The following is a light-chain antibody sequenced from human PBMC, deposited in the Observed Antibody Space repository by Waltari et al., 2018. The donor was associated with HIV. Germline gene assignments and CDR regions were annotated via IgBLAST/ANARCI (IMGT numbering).Light chain of an antibody. CDR1: NHDIRGSHI. Sequence: QSALPQPASVSGPPGPPITLSCTGPNHDIRGSHIVSRYQHHPGKAPRLIIFDVDKRPSGISDRFSGSKSGYTASLTISGLRTEDEADYFCCSKSTIYFGVLFGGGTTLTVL. V-gene: IGLV2-23*02. CDR3: CSKSTIYFGVL. CDR2: DVD. J-gene: IGLJ2*01.